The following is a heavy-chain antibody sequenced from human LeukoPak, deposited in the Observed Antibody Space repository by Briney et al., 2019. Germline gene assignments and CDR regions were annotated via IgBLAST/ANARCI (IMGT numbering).Heavy chain of an antibody. D-gene: IGHD3-9*01. V-gene: IGHV1-69*05. Sequence: GSSVKVSCKASGVTFSSYAINWVRQAPGQGVEWMGGTTPMFDTTNYAQKFQGRLTMTTDESTTTAYMELSSLRFEDTAVYYCAKCGEPSYETLTGYSRFDYWGQGTLVTVS. CDR2: TTPMFDTT. CDR3: AKCGEPSYETLTGYSRFDY. J-gene: IGHJ4*02. CDR1: GVTFSSYA.